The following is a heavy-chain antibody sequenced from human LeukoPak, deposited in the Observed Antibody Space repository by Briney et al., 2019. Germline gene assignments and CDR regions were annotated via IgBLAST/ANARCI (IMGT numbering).Heavy chain of an antibody. J-gene: IGHJ4*02. V-gene: IGHV4-34*01. CDR3: ARRAAGTFDF. CDR2: INHRGST. D-gene: IGHD6-13*01. Sequence: TSETLSLTCAVYGGSFSGYYWSWIRQPPGKGLEWIGEINHRGSTNYNPSLKSRVTVSLDTSKNQFSLKLSSVTAADTAVYYCARRAAGTFDFWGQGTLVTVSS. CDR1: GGSFSGYY.